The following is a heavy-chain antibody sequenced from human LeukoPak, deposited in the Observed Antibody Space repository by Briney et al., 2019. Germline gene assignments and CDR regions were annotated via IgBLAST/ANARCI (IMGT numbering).Heavy chain of an antibody. CDR2: IISDGSTT. CDR1: GCTFSSHW. Sequence: GRSLRLSCAASGCTFSSHWMHWVHQAPGKGLVWVSRIISDGSTTSYADSVKGRFTISRGNAQNTLYLQMNSLRAEDTAVYYCARGHVPGSDRHWDYWGQGILVTVSS. D-gene: IGHD3-10*01. J-gene: IGHJ4*02. V-gene: IGHV3-74*01. CDR3: ARGHVPGSDRHWDY.